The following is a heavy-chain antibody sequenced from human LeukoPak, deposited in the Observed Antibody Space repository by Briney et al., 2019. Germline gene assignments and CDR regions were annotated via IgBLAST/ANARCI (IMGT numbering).Heavy chain of an antibody. CDR2: INHSGST. V-gene: IGHV4-34*01. Sequence: SETLSLTCAVYGGSFSGYYWSWIRRPPGKGLEWIGEINHSGSTNYNPSLKSRVTISVDTSKNQFSLKLSSVTAADTAVYYCARASASLRDGYNLGHFDYWGQGTLVTVSS. CDR1: GGSFSGYY. CDR3: ARASASLRDGYNLGHFDY. J-gene: IGHJ4*02. D-gene: IGHD5-12*01.